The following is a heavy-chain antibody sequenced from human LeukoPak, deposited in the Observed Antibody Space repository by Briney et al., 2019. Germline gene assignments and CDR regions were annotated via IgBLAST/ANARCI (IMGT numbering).Heavy chain of an antibody. J-gene: IGHJ4*02. D-gene: IGHD5-18*01. V-gene: IGHV3-33*06. Sequence: SLTLSCAASGFTFSAYGMHWVRQAPGKGLEWVAVIWYDGSNKYYADSVKGRFTISRDNSKNTLYLQMNSLRAEDTAVYYCAKGKVRAMVPSDYWGQGTLVTVSS. CDR2: IWYDGSNK. CDR1: GFTFSAYG. CDR3: AKGKVRAMVPSDY.